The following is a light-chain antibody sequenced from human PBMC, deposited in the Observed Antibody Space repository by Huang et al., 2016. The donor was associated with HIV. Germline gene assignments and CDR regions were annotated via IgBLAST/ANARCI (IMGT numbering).Light chain of an antibody. CDR3: QQRSNWPPGG. CDR1: QSVSSY. J-gene: IGKJ3*01. V-gene: IGKV3-11*01. CDR2: DAS. Sequence: EIVLTQSPATLSLSPGERATLSCRASQSVSSYLAWYQQKPGQSPRLLIYDASNRATGIPARCRGSGSGTDFTLTISSLEPEDFAVYYCQQRSNWPPGGFGPGTKVDIK.